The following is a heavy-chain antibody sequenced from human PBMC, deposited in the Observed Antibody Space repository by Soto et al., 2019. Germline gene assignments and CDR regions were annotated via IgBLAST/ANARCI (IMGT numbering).Heavy chain of an antibody. V-gene: IGHV3-23*01. J-gene: IGHJ3*02. Sequence: GGSLRLSCAASGFTFSSYAMSWVRQAPGKGLEWVSAISGSGGSTYYADSVKGRFTISRDNSKNTLYLQMNSLRAEDTAVYYCAKGPYDGSGYSDAFDIWGQGTMVTVS. D-gene: IGHD3-22*01. CDR3: AKGPYDGSGYSDAFDI. CDR1: GFTFSSYA. CDR2: ISGSGGST.